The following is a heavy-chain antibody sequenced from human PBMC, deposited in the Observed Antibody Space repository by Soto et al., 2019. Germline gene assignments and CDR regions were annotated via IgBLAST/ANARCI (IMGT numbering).Heavy chain of an antibody. J-gene: IGHJ6*02. CDR3: ASKTYSSSWYHYYYYGMDV. D-gene: IGHD6-13*01. Sequence: GASVKVSCKASGSTFTSYGISWVRQAPGQGLEWMGWISAYNGNTNYAQKLQGRVTMTTDTSTSTAYMELRSLRSDDTAVYYCASKTYSSSWYHYYYYGMDVWGQGTTVTVSS. CDR1: GSTFTSYG. V-gene: IGHV1-18*01. CDR2: ISAYNGNT.